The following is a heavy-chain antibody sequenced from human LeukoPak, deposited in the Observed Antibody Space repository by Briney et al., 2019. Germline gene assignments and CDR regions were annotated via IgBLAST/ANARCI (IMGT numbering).Heavy chain of an antibody. V-gene: IGHV3-21*01. J-gene: IGHJ3*02. CDR2: ISSSGSYI. CDR1: GFTFSSYS. Sequence: GGSLRLSCAASGFTFSSYSVNWVRQAPGKGLAWVSSISSSGSYIYYADSVKGRFTFSRDNAKNTLYLQMNSLRAEDTAVYYCAKDLVYLGYCSSTSCYAYVFDIWGQGTMVTVSS. CDR3: AKDLVYLGYCSSTSCYAYVFDI. D-gene: IGHD2-2*01.